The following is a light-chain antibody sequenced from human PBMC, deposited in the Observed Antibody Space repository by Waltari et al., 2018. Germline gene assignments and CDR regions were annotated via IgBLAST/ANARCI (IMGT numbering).Light chain of an antibody. Sequence: QSVLTQPPSTSGTPGERVTISCSGGRSNIGSNNVDWYKQVPGTAPQLLIYLDDQRTSGVPDRFSASKSGTSASLTITGLQAEDEADYYCQSYDNGLSGVVFGGGTRLTVL. CDR3: QSYDNGLSGVV. V-gene: IGLV1-44*01. J-gene: IGLJ2*01. CDR2: LDD. CDR1: RSNIGSNN.